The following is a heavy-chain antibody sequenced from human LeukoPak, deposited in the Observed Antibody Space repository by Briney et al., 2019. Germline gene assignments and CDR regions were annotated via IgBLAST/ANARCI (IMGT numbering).Heavy chain of an antibody. CDR3: ARDGGRWGSRYFDF. Sequence: SETLSLTCTVSGGSISSYYWNWIRQAPGKGLEWIGYIYYSGSTKYNPSLKSRVTMSVDTSKNQFSLKVTSVTAADTAVYYRARDGGRWGSRYFDFWGQGALVTVSS. J-gene: IGHJ4*02. CDR2: IYYSGST. V-gene: IGHV4-59*01. CDR1: GGSISSYY. D-gene: IGHD3-16*01.